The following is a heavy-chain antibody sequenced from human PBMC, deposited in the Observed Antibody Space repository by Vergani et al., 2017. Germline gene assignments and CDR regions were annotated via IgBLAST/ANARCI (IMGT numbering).Heavy chain of an antibody. CDR2: MYHSGST. J-gene: IGHJ5*02. CDR3: GRGADFYGLGSRLLDL. D-gene: IGHD3-10*01. CDR1: GGSMSGYY. V-gene: IGHV4-59*01. Sequence: QVRLQESGPGLVKPSETLSLTCSVSGGSMSGYYWSWIRQPPGKELEWIGYMYHSGSTNYNPSLETRVTISGDTSKNQFSLKLNSVTAADTAVYYCGRGADFYGLGSRLLDLWGQGFLVTVSS.